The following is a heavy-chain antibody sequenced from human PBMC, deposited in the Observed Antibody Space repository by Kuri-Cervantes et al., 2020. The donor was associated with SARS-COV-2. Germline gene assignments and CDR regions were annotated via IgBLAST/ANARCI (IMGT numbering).Heavy chain of an antibody. CDR2: ISSNGRTT. CDR1: GFMFSSYD. Sequence: GESLKISCAASGFMFSSYDMNWVRQAPGKGLEWVSYISSNGRTTYYADSVKGRFTISRDNYKNTLYLQMNSLRAEDTAVYYCASDSTRWVVVSTGYFDYWGQGTLVTVSS. D-gene: IGHD3-22*01. V-gene: IGHV3-48*01. J-gene: IGHJ4*02. CDR3: ASDSTRWVVVSTGYFDY.